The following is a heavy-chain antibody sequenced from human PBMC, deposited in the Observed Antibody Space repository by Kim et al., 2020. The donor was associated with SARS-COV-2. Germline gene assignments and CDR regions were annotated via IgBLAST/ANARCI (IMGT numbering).Heavy chain of an antibody. Sequence: GGSLRLSCAASGFTFSRYAMSWARQAPGKGLEWVSTIIDSGVRTHYADSVKGRFTISRDNSKSTLFLQMNSLRAEDTAVYYCEAADYWGPGSLVTVSA. V-gene: IGHV3-23*01. CDR3: EAADY. CDR1: GFTFSRYA. J-gene: IGHJ4*02. CDR2: IIDSGVRT.